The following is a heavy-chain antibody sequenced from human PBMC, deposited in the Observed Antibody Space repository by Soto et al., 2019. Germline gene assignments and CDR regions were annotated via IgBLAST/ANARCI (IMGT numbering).Heavy chain of an antibody. D-gene: IGHD1-26*01. V-gene: IGHV1-69*01. J-gene: IGHJ2*01. CDR1: GGTFSSYA. Sequence: QVQLVQSGAEVKKPGSSVKVSCKASGGTFSSYAISWVRQAPGQGLEWMGGIIPIFGTANYAQKFQGRVTITADESTSTAYMELSSLRSEDTAVYYCACRRVGALASYWYFDLWGRGTLVTVSS. CDR2: IIPIFGTA. CDR3: ACRRVGALASYWYFDL.